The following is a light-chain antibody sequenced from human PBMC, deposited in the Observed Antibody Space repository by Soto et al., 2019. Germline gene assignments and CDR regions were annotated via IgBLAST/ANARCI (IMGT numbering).Light chain of an antibody. CDR3: QQYGSSPCT. Sequence: EIVLTQSPATLSLSPGERATLSCGASQSVISTYLAWYQQKPGLAPRLLIYDASNRATGIPDRFSGSGSGTDFTLTISRLEPEDFAVYYCQQYGSSPCTFGQGTKLEIK. CDR2: DAS. J-gene: IGKJ2*02. V-gene: IGKV3D-20*01. CDR1: QSVISTY.